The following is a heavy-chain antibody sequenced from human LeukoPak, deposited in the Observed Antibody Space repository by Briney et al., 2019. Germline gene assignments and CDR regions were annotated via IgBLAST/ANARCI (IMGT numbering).Heavy chain of an antibody. CDR1: GFTFSSYA. D-gene: IGHD3-10*01. V-gene: IGHV3-23*01. CDR2: VSGNGGRT. Sequence: GGSLRLSCAASGFTFSSYAMSWVRQAPGGGLQWLSGVSGNGGRTYYADSVKGRFTISRDNAKDTLYLQMNSLRAEDTAVYYCARGENIYIDYWGQGTLVTVSS. J-gene: IGHJ4*02. CDR3: ARGENIYIDY.